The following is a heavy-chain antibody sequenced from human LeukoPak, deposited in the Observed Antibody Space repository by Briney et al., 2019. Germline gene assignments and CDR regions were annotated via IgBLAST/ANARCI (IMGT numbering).Heavy chain of an antibody. J-gene: IGHJ4*02. V-gene: IGHV1-46*01. CDR2: INPSGGST. CDR3: ARAARYCSGGSCYGYFDY. D-gene: IGHD2-15*01. CDR1: GYTFTSYY. Sequence: ASVTVSCKASGYTFTSYYMHWVRQAPGQGLEWMGIINPSGGSTSYAQKFQGRVTTTRDTSTSTVYMELSSLRSEDTAVYYCARAARYCSGGSCYGYFDYWGQGTLVTVSS.